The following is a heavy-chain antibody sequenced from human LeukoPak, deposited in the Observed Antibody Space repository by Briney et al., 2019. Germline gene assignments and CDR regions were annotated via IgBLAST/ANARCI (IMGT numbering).Heavy chain of an antibody. Sequence: GGSLRLSCAASGFTFSTYAMTWVRLAPGKGLEWVSSISGSGGSTYYADSVKGRFTISRDTSKNTLYLQMNSLRAEDTAVYFCVKSGYNRFDYWGQGTLVTVSS. CDR2: ISGSGGST. CDR1: GFTFSTYA. V-gene: IGHV3-23*01. CDR3: VKSGYNRFDY. D-gene: IGHD5-24*01. J-gene: IGHJ4*02.